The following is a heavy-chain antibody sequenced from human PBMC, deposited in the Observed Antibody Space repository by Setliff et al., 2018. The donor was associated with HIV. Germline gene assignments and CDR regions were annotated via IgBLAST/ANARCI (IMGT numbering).Heavy chain of an antibody. CDR1: GGSISSSSYY. J-gene: IGHJ6*03. CDR3: ASLDGSESPYIYYYYMDV. Sequence: SETLSLTCTVSGGSISSSSYYWGWIRQPPGKGLEWIGSISYGGSTHYNPSLKSRVTISVDTSRKQFSLKVNSVTAADTGVYYCASLDGSESPYIYYYYMDVWGEGTAVTVSS. CDR2: ISYGGST. V-gene: IGHV4-39*01. D-gene: IGHD3-10*01.